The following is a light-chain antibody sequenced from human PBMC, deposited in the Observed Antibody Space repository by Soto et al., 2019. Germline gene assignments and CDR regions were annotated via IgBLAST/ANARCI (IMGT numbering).Light chain of an antibody. V-gene: IGLV1-44*01. CDR2: RNN. J-gene: IGLJ3*02. CDR3: AAWDDSLSGL. CDR1: SSNIGSNT. Sequence: QSVLTQPPSASGTPGQRVTISCSGSSSNIGSNTVNWYQQLPGTAPKLLIYRNNQRPSGVPDRFSGSKSGTSASLAISGLQSEDEADYYCAAWDDSLSGLFGGGTKLTVL.